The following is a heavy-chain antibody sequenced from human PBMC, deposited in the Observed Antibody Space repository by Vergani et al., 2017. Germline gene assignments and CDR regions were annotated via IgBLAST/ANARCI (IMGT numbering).Heavy chain of an antibody. D-gene: IGHD1-26*01. Sequence: QVQLQESGPGLVKPSETLSLTCTVSGGSISSYYWSWIRQPAGKGLEWIGRIYTSGSTNYNPSLKSRVTISVDTSKNQFSLKLSSVTAADTAVYYCAREGHPPGVGATTVVSHYYFDYWGQGTLVTVSS. CDR3: AREGHPPGVGATTVVSHYYFDY. CDR1: GGSISSYY. V-gene: IGHV4-4*07. J-gene: IGHJ4*02. CDR2: IYTSGST.